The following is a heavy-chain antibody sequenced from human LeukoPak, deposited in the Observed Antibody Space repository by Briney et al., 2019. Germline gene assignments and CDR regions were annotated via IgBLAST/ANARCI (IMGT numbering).Heavy chain of an antibody. CDR1: GFTFDDYE. CDR2: ISGDGGSP. J-gene: IGHJ4*02. V-gene: IGHV3-43*02. Sequence: GGSLRLSCAASGFTFDDYEMHWVRQAPGKGLEWVALISGDGGSPYYGDFVKGRFTISRDNSKKSLYLQMNRVTTEDTALYYCAKDLVRGYRDHSNVRGGDFDCWGQGALVTVSS. CDR3: AKDLVRGYRDHSNVRGGDFDC. D-gene: IGHD4-11*01.